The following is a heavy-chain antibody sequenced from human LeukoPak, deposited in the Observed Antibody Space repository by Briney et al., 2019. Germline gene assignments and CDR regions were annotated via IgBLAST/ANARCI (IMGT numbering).Heavy chain of an antibody. CDR1: GYTFTSYY. J-gene: IGHJ4*02. CDR2: INPNSGGT. CDR3: TAELGYCSGGSCYYFDY. V-gene: IGHV1-2*02. Sequence: ASVKVSCKASGYTFTSYYMHWVRQAPGQGLEWMGWINPNSGGTNYAQKFQGRVTMTRDTSISTAYMELSRLRSDDTAVYYCTAELGYCSGGSCYYFDYWGQGTLVTVSS. D-gene: IGHD2-15*01.